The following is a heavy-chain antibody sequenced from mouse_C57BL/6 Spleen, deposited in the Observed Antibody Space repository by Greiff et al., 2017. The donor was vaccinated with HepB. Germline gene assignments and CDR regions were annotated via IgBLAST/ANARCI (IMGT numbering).Heavy chain of an antibody. J-gene: IGHJ3*01. V-gene: IGHV1-55*01. Sequence: QVQLQQPGAELVKPGASVKMSCKASGYTFTSYWITWVKQRPGQGLEWIGDIYPGSGSTNYNEKFKSKATLTVDTSSSTAYMQLSSLTSEDSAVYYCARGDYYDYSGAFAYWGQGTLVTVSA. D-gene: IGHD2-4*01. CDR3: ARGDYYDYSGAFAY. CDR1: GYTFTSYW. CDR2: IYPGSGST.